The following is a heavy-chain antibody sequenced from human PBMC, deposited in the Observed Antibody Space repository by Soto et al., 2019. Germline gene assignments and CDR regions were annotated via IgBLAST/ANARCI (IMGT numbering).Heavy chain of an antibody. D-gene: IGHD2-2*01. CDR1: GGSFSSLV. CDR3: ARGPAQFDP. CDR2: INPMLGVA. J-gene: IGHJ5*02. V-gene: IGHV1-69*10. Sequence: SVKVSCKASGGSFSSLVISWLRQAPGQGPEWMGGINPMLGVANFAQKFQDRVTITADESTTTAYMELSSLRSEDTAVYYCARGPAQFDPWGQGTLVTRLL.